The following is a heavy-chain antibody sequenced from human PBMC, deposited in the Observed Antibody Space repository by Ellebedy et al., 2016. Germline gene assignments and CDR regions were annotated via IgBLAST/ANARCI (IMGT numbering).Heavy chain of an antibody. Sequence: ASVKVSCKGSGYTFTSYWIGWVRQMPGKGLEWMGIIYPADSDTRYSPSFQGQVTISADRSISTAYLQWSSLKASDTAMYYCARGGMGYCSSSSCYAFDYWGQGTLVTVSS. J-gene: IGHJ4*02. CDR2: IYPADSDT. CDR3: ARGGMGYCSSSSCYAFDY. CDR1: GYTFTSYW. D-gene: IGHD2-2*01. V-gene: IGHV5-51*01.